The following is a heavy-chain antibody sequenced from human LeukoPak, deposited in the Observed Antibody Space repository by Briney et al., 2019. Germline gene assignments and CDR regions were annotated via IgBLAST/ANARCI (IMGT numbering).Heavy chain of an antibody. CDR3: ARGTGAYYYL. V-gene: IGHV4-59*01. CDR2: IYYSGNT. Sequence: SEPLSLTCTVSEGSIRDYYWSWIRQPPGKGLEWIGYIYYSGNTKYNPYLKSRVTISIDTSKNQISLKLSSVAAADTALYYCARGTGAYYYLWGQGTMVTVSS. J-gene: IGHJ3*01. D-gene: IGHD3-22*01. CDR1: EGSIRDYY.